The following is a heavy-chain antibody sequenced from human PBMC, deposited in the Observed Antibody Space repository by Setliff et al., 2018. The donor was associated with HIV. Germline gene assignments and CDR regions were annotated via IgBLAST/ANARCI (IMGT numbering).Heavy chain of an antibody. CDR3: ARDFCGSSCSSGYGYFDP. D-gene: IGHD2-15*01. V-gene: IGHV3-48*01. CDR1: GFTFSTYA. CDR2: ISPSSTII. Sequence: PGGSLRLSCAASGFTFSTYAMAWVRQAPGKGLEWVSYISPSSTIIYYPDSVKGRFTTSRENARNSLYLEMNSLRADDTAVYYCARDFCGSSCSSGYGYFDPWGQGTLVTVSS. J-gene: IGHJ4*02.